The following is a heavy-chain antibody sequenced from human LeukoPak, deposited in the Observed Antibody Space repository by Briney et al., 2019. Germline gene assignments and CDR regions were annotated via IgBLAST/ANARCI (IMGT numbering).Heavy chain of an antibody. V-gene: IGHV3-13*01. Sequence: GGSLRLSCAASGFTFSSYDMHWVRQATGKGLEWVSAIGTAGDTYYPGSVKGRFTISRENAKNSLYLQMNSLRAGDTAVYYCARARYSSRRSPYFDYWGQGTLVTVSS. CDR1: GFTFSSYD. D-gene: IGHD6-13*01. CDR2: IGTAGDT. J-gene: IGHJ4*02. CDR3: ARARYSSRRSPYFDY.